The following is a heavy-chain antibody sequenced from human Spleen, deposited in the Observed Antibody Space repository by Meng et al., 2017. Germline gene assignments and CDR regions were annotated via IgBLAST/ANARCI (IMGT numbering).Heavy chain of an antibody. V-gene: IGHV7-4-1*02. J-gene: IGHJ5*02. CDR1: GYTFTNYA. D-gene: IGHD6-19*01. CDR2: INTNTGDP. Sequence: QVQLVPAGSELKKPGASVKVSCKASGYTFTNYAINWVRQAPGQGLEWMGWINTNTGDPTYAQAFTGRFVFSLDTSVNTAYLQISSLKVGDTAVYYCARAATSAGYWFDPWGQGALVTVSS. CDR3: ARAATSAGYWFDP.